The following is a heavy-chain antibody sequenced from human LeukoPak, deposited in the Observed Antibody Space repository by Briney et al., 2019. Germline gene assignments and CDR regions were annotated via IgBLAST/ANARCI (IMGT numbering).Heavy chain of an antibody. V-gene: IGHV1-8*03. CDR3: ARIPGRLRADYYYYYMDV. CDR1: GYTFTSFD. J-gene: IGHJ6*03. CDR2: MNPNSGNT. Sequence: ASLKVSRKPSGYTFTSFDINCVRQATGQGLEWMGCMNPNSGNTGYAQKFQGRVTIPRKTSISTAYMELSSLRSDDTAVYYCARIPGRLRADYYYYYMDVWGKGTTVTVSS. D-gene: IGHD5-12*01.